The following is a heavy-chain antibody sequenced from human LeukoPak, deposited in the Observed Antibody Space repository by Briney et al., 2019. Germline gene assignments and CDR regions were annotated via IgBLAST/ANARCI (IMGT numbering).Heavy chain of an antibody. CDR3: ASAILDGYNDMYFDY. Sequence: SVKVSCKASGGTFSSYAISWVRQAPGQGLEWMGGIIPIFDTANYAQKFQGRVTITTDESTSTAYMELSSLRSEDTAVYYCASAILDGYNDMYFDYWGQGTLVTVSS. D-gene: IGHD5-24*01. J-gene: IGHJ4*02. V-gene: IGHV1-69*05. CDR1: GGTFSSYA. CDR2: IIPIFDTA.